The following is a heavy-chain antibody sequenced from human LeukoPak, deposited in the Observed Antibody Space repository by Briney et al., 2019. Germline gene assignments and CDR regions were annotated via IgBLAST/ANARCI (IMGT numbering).Heavy chain of an antibody. J-gene: IGHJ6*02. Sequence: GGSLRLSCAAPGFTFSSYAMSWVRQAPGKGLEWVSGISGGGGSTYHADAVKGRLTISRDNSKNTLYLQMNSLRAEDTAVYYCAKGATYYYYYGMDVWGQGTTVTVSS. CDR3: AKGATYYYYYGMDV. CDR2: ISGGGGST. CDR1: GFTFSSYA. D-gene: IGHD1-26*01. V-gene: IGHV3-23*01.